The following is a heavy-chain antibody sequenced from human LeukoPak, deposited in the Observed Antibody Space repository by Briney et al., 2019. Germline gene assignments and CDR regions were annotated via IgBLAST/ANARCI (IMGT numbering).Heavy chain of an antibody. CDR3: AREKNNRVRTSYYFDY. CDR2: IYSGGST. Sequence: GGSLTLSCAASGFTVRTNYMSWVRQAPGKGLEWVSVIYSGGSTYYADSVKGRFTISRDNSKNTLYLQMNSLRADDTAVYYCAREKNNRVRTSYYFDYWGQGTLVTVSS. V-gene: IGHV3-53*01. CDR1: GFTVRTNY. D-gene: IGHD5-12*01. J-gene: IGHJ4*02.